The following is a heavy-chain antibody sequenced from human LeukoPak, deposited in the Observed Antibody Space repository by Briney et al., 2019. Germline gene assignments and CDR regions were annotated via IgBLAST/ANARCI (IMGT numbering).Heavy chain of an antibody. CDR1: GDFICGYY. CDR3: ARSVPSLDYLFDS. D-gene: IGHD4-11*01. CDR2: MYNSGIT. J-gene: IGHJ5*01. V-gene: IGHV4-59*08. Sequence: SEPLTLPCSVSGDFICGYYWTWIRQLPGKGREWIGYMYNSGITNYNPSLKSRVTVSVDTSKNQFSLRLTSVTAADTAVYYCARSVPSLDYLFDSWGHGTLVTVSS.